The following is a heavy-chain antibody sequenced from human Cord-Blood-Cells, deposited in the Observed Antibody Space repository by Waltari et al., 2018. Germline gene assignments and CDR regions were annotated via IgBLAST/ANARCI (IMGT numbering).Heavy chain of an antibody. V-gene: IGHV4-39*07. Sequence: QLQLQESGPGLVKPSETLSLTCTVSGASISSSSYYWGWLRQPPGKGLEWIGSIYYSGSTYYNPSLKSRVTISVDTSKNQFSLKLSSVTAADTAVYYCARTKGFGSDAFDIWGQGTMVTVSS. D-gene: IGHD3-10*01. CDR2: IYYSGST. CDR1: GASISSSSYY. J-gene: IGHJ3*02. CDR3: ARTKGFGSDAFDI.